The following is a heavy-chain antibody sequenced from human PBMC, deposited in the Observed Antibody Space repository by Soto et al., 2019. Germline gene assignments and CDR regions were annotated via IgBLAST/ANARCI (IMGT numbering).Heavy chain of an antibody. CDR2: ISYDGSNK. D-gene: IGHD2-2*01. CDR3: AKDWSLVPAATV. CDR1: GFTFSSYG. V-gene: IGHV3-30*18. J-gene: IGHJ6*02. Sequence: QVQLVESGGGVVQPGRSLRLSCAASGFTFSSYGMHWVRQAPGKGLEWVAVISYDGSNKYYADSVKGRFTISRDNSKNPLYLQMNSLRAEDTTVYYCAKDWSLVPAATVWGQGTTGTVSS.